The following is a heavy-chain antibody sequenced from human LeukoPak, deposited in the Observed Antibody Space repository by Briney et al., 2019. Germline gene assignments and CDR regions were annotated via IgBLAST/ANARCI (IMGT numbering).Heavy chain of an antibody. CDR1: GFTVSSNY. CDR2: IYSGGST. V-gene: IGHV3-53*01. CDR3: ARAAFTSIAARPEWFDP. Sequence: PGGSLRLSCAASGFTVSSNYMSWVRQAPGKGLEWVSVIYSGGSTYYADSVKGRFTISRDNSKNTLYLQMNSLRAEDTAVYYCARAAFTSIAARPEWFDPWGQGTLATVSS. D-gene: IGHD6-6*01. J-gene: IGHJ5*02.